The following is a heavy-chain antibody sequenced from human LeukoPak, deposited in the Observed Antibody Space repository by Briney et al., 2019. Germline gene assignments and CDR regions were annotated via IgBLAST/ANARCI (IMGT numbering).Heavy chain of an antibody. CDR3: ARGVPAATPHALNYYYYMDV. Sequence: SVKVSCKASGGTFSSYAISWVRQAPGQGLEWMGGIIPIFGTANYAQKFQGRVTITADESTSTAYMELSSLRSEDTAVYYCARGVPAATPHALNYYYYMDVWGKGTTVTVSS. D-gene: IGHD2-2*01. J-gene: IGHJ6*03. CDR2: IIPIFGTA. CDR1: GGTFSSYA. V-gene: IGHV1-69*01.